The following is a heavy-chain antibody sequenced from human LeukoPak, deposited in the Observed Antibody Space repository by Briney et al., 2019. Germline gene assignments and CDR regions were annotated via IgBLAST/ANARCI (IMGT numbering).Heavy chain of an antibody. D-gene: IGHD3-9*01. CDR2: INHSGST. CDR1: GGSFSGYY. V-gene: IGHV4-34*01. CDR3: ARLVLRYFDWFPRGRYYFDY. J-gene: IGHJ4*02. Sequence: SETLSLTCAVYGGSFSGYYWSWIRQPPPKGLERIGEINHSGSTNYNPSLKSRVTISVDTSKNQFSLKLSSVTAADTAVYYCARLVLRYFDWFPRGRYYFDYWGQGTLVTVSS.